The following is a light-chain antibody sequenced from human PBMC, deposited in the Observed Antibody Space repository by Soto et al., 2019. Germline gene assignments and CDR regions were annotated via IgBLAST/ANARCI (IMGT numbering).Light chain of an antibody. J-gene: IGKJ4*01. CDR3: QQYENLPLT. Sequence: DTQMTQSPSSLSASVGDRVTITCQASQDIKNYLNWYLQKPRKAPKLLIYDASNLERGVPSRFSGSGAGTEYSLTISSPQPEDNGTYYCQQYENLPLTFGGGTKVDIK. CDR2: DAS. V-gene: IGKV1-33*01. CDR1: QDIKNY.